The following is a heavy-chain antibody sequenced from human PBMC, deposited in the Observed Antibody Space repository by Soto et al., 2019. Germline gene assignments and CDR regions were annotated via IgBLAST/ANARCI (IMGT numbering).Heavy chain of an antibody. CDR2: IYHSGST. Sequence: SSETLSLTCTVSGGYISSYYWSWIRQPPGKGLEWIGYIYHSGSTNYNPSLKSRVTISVDTSKNQFSLKLTSVTAADTAVYYCARVGYHDSSAYYYFDYWGQGTLVTVSS. D-gene: IGHD3-22*01. J-gene: IGHJ4*02. V-gene: IGHV4-59*01. CDR3: ARVGYHDSSAYYYFDY. CDR1: GGYISSYY.